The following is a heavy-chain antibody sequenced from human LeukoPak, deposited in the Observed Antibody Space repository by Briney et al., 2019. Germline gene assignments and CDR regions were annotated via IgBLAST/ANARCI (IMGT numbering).Heavy chain of an antibody. J-gene: IGHJ5*02. CDR2: IIPILGIA. V-gene: IGHV1-69*04. D-gene: IGHD6-19*01. Sequence: GASVKVSCKASGGTFSSYAISWVRQAPGQGLEWMGRIIPILGIANYAQKLQGRVTITADKSTCTAYMELSSLRSEDTAVYYCARDPLADRYSSGWVPWGQGTLVTVSS. CDR3: ARDPLADRYSSGWVP. CDR1: GGTFSSYA.